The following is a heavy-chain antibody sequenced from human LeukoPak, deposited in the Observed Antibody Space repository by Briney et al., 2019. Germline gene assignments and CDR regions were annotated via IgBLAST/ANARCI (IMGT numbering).Heavy chain of an antibody. Sequence: SETLSLTCAVSGASVTTSNSYWDWIRQPPGKGLEWIGRVSHRGTTYYNPSLRSRVTISVDTSKNQFSLKLSSVTAADTAVYYCARLGYSSGYYGSSYYYMDVWDKGTTVTVSS. CDR1: GASVTTSNSY. D-gene: IGHD3-22*01. V-gene: IGHV4-39*07. J-gene: IGHJ6*03. CDR2: VSHRGTT. CDR3: ARLGYSSGYYGSSYYYMDV.